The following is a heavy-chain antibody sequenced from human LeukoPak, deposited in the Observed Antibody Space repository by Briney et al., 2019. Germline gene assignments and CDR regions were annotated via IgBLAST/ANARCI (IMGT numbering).Heavy chain of an antibody. D-gene: IGHD1-26*01. V-gene: IGHV3-48*03. CDR3: ARVCGSPHCGDY. CDR1: GFTFSSYE. J-gene: IGHJ4*02. Sequence: GGSLRLSCAASGFTFSSYEMNWVRQAPGKGLEWVSYISSSGSTIYYADSVKGRFTFSRDNAKNSLYLQMNSLRAEDTAVYYCARVCGSPHCGDYWGQGTLVTVSS. CDR2: ISSSGSTI.